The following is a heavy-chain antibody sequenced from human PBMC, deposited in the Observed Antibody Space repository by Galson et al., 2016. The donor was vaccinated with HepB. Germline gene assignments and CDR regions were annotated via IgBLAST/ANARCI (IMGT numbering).Heavy chain of an antibody. Sequence: SVKVSCKASGYTFTSYAISWARQAPGQGLEWMGWINEDNGDTMYIEKFQGRVTLTTDTSTNTAYMEVRSLRSGDTAVYFCARDALYYSDGRGPSNGGTPIYSYGMDVWGQGTTVIVSS. CDR3: ARDALYYSDGRGPSNGGTPIYSYGMDV. V-gene: IGHV1-18*04. CDR1: GYTFTSYA. J-gene: IGHJ6*02. CDR2: INEDNGDT. D-gene: IGHD3-22*01.